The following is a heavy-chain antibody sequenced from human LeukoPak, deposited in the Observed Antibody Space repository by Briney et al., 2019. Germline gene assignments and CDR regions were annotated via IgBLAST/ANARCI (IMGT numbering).Heavy chain of an antibody. Sequence: GGSLRLSCAASGFTFSNAWMSWGRQAPGKGLEWVGRIKSITDGGTADYAAPVKGRFTISRDDSENTLYLQMNSLKTEDTAVYYCTTKQYYDFWSGSVYFDYWGQGTLVTVSS. V-gene: IGHV3-15*01. J-gene: IGHJ4*02. D-gene: IGHD3-3*01. CDR2: IKSITDGGTA. CDR1: GFTFSNAW. CDR3: TTKQYYDFWSGSVYFDY.